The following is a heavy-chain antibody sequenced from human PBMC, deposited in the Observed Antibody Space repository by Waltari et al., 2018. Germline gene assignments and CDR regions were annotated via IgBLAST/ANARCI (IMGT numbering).Heavy chain of an antibody. CDR3: ARDLGYYDSSGYYYHAFDI. CDR2: INPNSGGT. V-gene: IGHV1-2*02. CDR1: GYTFTGYY. Sequence: QVQLVQSGAEVKKPGASVKVSCTASGYTFTGYYMHWVRQAPGQGLEWMGWINPNSGGTNYAQKFQGRVTMSRDTSISTAYMELSRLRSDDTAVYYCARDLGYYDSSGYYYHAFDIWGQGTMVTVSS. J-gene: IGHJ3*02. D-gene: IGHD3-22*01.